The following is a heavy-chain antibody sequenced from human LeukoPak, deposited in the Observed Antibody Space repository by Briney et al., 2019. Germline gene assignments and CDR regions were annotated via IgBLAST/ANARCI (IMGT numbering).Heavy chain of an antibody. J-gene: IGHJ6*04. D-gene: IGHD5-18*01. V-gene: IGHV3-48*03. CDR3: ARVGIQLWLQDYYYGMDV. Sequence: PGGSLGLSCAASGFTFSSYEMNWVRQAPGKGLEWVSYISSSGSTIYYADSVKGRFTTSRDNAKNSLYLQMNSLRAEDTAVYYCARVGIQLWLQDYYYGMDVWGKGTTVTVSS. CDR1: GFTFSSYE. CDR2: ISSSGSTI.